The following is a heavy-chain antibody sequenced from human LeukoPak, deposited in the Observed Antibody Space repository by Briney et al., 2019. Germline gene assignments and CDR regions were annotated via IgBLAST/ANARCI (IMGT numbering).Heavy chain of an antibody. CDR2: ISYDGSNK. CDR1: GFTFSSYG. V-gene: IGHV3-30*18. CDR3: AKDPVAAAGFDY. Sequence: SGGSLRLSCAASGFTFSSYGMHWVRQAPGKGLEWVAVISYDGSNKYYADSVKGRFTISRDNSKNTLYLQMNSLRAEDTAVYYCAKDPVAAAGFDYWGQGTLVTVSS. J-gene: IGHJ4*02. D-gene: IGHD6-13*01.